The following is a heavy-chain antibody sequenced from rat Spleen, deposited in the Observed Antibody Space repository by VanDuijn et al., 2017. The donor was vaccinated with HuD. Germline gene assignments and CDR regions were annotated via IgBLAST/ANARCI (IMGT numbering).Heavy chain of an antibody. CDR3: AVAGYGY. J-gene: IGHJ2*01. CDR1: GFTFSNYW. Sequence: EVQLVESDGGLVQPGRSLKLSCAASGFTFSNYWMYWVRQAPGKGLEWVSSICADGVNTYYPDSVKGRFTISRANSENTVYLQMNSLRSEDTATYYCAVAGYGYWGQGVMVTVSS. CDR2: ICADGVNT. D-gene: IGHD4-3*01. V-gene: IGHV5-58*01.